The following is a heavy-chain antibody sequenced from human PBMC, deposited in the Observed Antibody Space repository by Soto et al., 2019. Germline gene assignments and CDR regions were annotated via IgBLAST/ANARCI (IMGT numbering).Heavy chain of an antibody. Sequence: GGSLRLSCAASGFTFSSYAMSWVRQAPGKGLEWVSAISGSGGSTYYADSVKGRFTISRDNSKNTLYLQMNSLRAEDTAVYYCAKTMVRGVIMDYFDYWGQGTLVTVSS. V-gene: IGHV3-23*01. CDR2: ISGSGGST. D-gene: IGHD3-10*01. CDR3: AKTMVRGVIMDYFDY. CDR1: GFTFSSYA. J-gene: IGHJ4*02.